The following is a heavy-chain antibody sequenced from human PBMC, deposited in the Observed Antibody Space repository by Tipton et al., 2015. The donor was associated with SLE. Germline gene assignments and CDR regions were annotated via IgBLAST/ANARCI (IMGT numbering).Heavy chain of an antibody. D-gene: IGHD1-26*01. CDR1: GGSISSGGYS. CDR3: ARDWSFSGRFDP. V-gene: IGHV4-61*08. CDR2: ICDIGTT. J-gene: IGHJ5*02. Sequence: LRLSCAVSGGSISSGGYSWSWIRQPPGKGLEWIGDICDIGTTIYNPSLKSRVSISLDTSKNQFSLKLSSVTAADTAVYYCARDWSFSGRFDPWGQGTLVTVSS.